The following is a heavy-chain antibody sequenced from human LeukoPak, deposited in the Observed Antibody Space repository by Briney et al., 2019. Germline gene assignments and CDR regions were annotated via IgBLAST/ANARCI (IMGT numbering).Heavy chain of an antibody. CDR3: AKGYYDFWSGYYPLRH. J-gene: IGHJ1*01. Sequence: SGGSLRLSCAASGFTFSSYGMHWVRQAPGKGLEWVAFIRYDGSNKYYADSVKGRFTISRDNSKNTLYLQMNSLRAEDTAVYYCAKGYYDFWSGYYPLRHWGQGTLVTVSS. CDR2: IRYDGSNK. CDR1: GFTFSSYG. D-gene: IGHD3-3*01. V-gene: IGHV3-30*02.